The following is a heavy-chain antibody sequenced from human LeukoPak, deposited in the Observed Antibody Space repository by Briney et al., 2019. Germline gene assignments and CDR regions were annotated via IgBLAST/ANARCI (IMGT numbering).Heavy chain of an antibody. CDR1: GGSISSYY. D-gene: IGHD3-10*01. V-gene: IGHV4-4*07. J-gene: IGHJ4*02. Sequence: SETLSLTCTVSGGSISSYYWSWIRQPAGKGLEWIGRIYTSGSTNYNPSLTSRVTMSVDTSKSQVSLKLSSVTAADTDVYYCARHRGRELFDDWGQGTLVTVSS. CDR3: ARHRGRELFDD. CDR2: IYTSGST.